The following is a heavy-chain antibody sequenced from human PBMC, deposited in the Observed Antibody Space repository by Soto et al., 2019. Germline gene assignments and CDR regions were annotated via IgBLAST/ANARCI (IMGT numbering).Heavy chain of an antibody. D-gene: IGHD1-7*01. CDR1: GGFFATYT. V-gene: IGHV1-69*02. CDR3: SQTGKELGRRFDL. Sequence: QVQLEQSGAEVKKPGSSVTVSCTASGGFFATYTITWVRQAPGQGPEWMGNITPFLGRPQYAPKFQGRVAIPAGTSTRTAYIELSGLNSEDTAIYYCSQTGKELGRRFDLWGRGTLITVSS. CDR2: ITPFLGRP. J-gene: IGHJ2*01.